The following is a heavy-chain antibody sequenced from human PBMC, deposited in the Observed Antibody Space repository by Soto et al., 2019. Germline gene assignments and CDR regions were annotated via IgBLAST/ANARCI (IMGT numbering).Heavy chain of an antibody. Sequence: GGSLRLSCAASGFTFSSYGMHWVRQAPGKGLEWVAVISYDGSNKYYADSVKGRFTISRDNSKNTLYLQMNSLRAEDTAVYYCAKATVTHRGRYYYYYMDVWGKGTTVTVS. J-gene: IGHJ6*03. D-gene: IGHD4-17*01. CDR3: AKATVTHRGRYYYYYMDV. CDR1: GFTFSSYG. V-gene: IGHV3-30*18. CDR2: ISYDGSNK.